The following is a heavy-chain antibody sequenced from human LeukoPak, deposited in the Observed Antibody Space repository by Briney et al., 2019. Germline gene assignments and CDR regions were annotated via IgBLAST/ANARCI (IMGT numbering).Heavy chain of an antibody. CDR1: GFNFNDYA. Sequence: GRSLRLFCVASGFNFNDYAMHWVRQVPGKGLEWVSGINWNSGTKDYADSVKGRFIISRDYAQRSLFLQMNSLATEDTAFYYCAKAAADWYFDVWGRGTLVTVSS. CDR3: AKAAADWYFDV. D-gene: IGHD6-25*01. J-gene: IGHJ2*01. CDR2: INWNSGTK. V-gene: IGHV3-9*01.